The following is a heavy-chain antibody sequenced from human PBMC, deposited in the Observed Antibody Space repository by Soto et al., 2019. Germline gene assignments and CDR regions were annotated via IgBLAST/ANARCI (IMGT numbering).Heavy chain of an antibody. CDR2: ISGSGGST. CDR3: AKASYYDILTGYSYYYYMDV. J-gene: IGHJ6*03. Sequence: EVQLLESGGGLVQPGGSLRLSCAASGFTFSSYAMSWVRQAPGKGLEWVSAISGSGGSTYYADSVKGRFTISRDNSKNTLYLQMNSLRAEDTAVYYCAKASYYDILTGYSYYYYMDVWGKGTTVTVSS. CDR1: GFTFSSYA. V-gene: IGHV3-23*01. D-gene: IGHD3-9*01.